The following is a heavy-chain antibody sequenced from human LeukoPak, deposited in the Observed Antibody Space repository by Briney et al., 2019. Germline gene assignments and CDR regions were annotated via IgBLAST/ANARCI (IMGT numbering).Heavy chain of an antibody. J-gene: IGHJ4*02. CDR1: GFTFSSYG. V-gene: IGHV3-30*02. CDR2: IRYDGNNK. D-gene: IGHD3-10*01. Sequence: GGSLRLSCAASGFTFSSYGMHWVRQAPGKGLEWVAFIRYDGNNKYYTDSVKGRFTVSRDNSRNTLYLQMNSLRAEDTAVYYCAKDRDSYGYGSGSYYNGVFDYWGQGTLVTVSS. CDR3: AKDRDSYGYGSGSYYNGVFDY.